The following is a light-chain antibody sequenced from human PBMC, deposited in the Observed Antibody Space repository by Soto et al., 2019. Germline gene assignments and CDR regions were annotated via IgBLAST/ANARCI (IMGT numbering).Light chain of an antibody. V-gene: IGLV4-69*01. J-gene: IGLJ2*01. Sequence: QSVLTQSPSASASLGASVKLTCILSSGHSSYAIAWHQQQPEKGPRYLMKLNSDGSHSKGDGIPDRFSGSSSGAERYLTISSLQSEDEADYYCQTWGSGIHVVFGGGTKVTVL. CDR1: SGHSSYA. CDR3: QTWGSGIHVV. CDR2: LNSDGSH.